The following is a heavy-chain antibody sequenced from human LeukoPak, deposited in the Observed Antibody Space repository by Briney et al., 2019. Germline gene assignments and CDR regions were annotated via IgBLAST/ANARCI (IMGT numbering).Heavy chain of an antibody. J-gene: IGHJ4*02. CDR3: AKDIAQGYTFGSIEQDY. CDR1: GVTFSRYA. V-gene: IGHV3-23*01. D-gene: IGHD5-18*01. CDR2: ISESGTGT. Sequence: GGSLRLSCAASGVTFSRYAMSWVRQAPGKXLEWVSAISESGTGTYYADSVKGRFTISRDNSKNTLSLQMNSLRAEDTAVYYCAKDIAQGYTFGSIEQDYWGQGTLVTVSS.